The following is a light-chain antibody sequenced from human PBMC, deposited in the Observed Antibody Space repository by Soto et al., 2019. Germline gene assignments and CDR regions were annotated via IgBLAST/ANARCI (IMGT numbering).Light chain of an antibody. CDR3: QQYDNPWFT. CDR1: QDIAIY. V-gene: IGKV1-9*01. Sequence: IQLTQSPSSLSASVGDRVTITCRASQDIAIYLAWYQQKPGEAPKLLIYAASTLYGGVPSRFSGSGSGTDFTFTISSLQPEDIATYYCQQYDNPWFTFGPGTKVDIK. CDR2: AAS. J-gene: IGKJ3*01.